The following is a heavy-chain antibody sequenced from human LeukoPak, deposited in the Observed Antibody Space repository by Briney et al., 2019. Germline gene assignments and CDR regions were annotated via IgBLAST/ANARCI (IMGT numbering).Heavy chain of an antibody. CDR1: GGSISTYY. Sequence: KPSETLSLTCTVSGGSISTYYWSWLRQPPGKGLEWIGYIYHSGSTKYNPSLKSRVTISVDTSKNQFSLKLSSVTAADTAVYYCARDGYSGNDGLWGQGTLVTVSS. D-gene: IGHD5-12*01. CDR3: ARDGYSGNDGL. CDR2: IYHSGST. V-gene: IGHV4-59*01. J-gene: IGHJ4*02.